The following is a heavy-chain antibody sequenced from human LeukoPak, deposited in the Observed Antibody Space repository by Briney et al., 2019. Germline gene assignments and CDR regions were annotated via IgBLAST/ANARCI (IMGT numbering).Heavy chain of an antibody. J-gene: IGHJ6*02. V-gene: IGHV1-18*01. D-gene: IGHD6-6*01. CDR1: GYTFTSYE. Sequence: ASVKVSCKASGYTFTSYEITWVRQAPGQGLEWMGWISAYNGNTNYAQNLQGRVTMTTDTSTSTAYMELRSLRSDDTAVFYCARARYSSSPPDVWGQGTTVTVSS. CDR2: ISAYNGNT. CDR3: ARARYSSSPPDV.